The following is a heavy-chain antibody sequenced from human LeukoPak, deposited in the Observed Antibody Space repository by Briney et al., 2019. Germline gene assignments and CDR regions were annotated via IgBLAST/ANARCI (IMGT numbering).Heavy chain of an antibody. J-gene: IGHJ3*01. CDR3: ARLLVNDISGDPDTFDV. Sequence: MPSETLSLTCTVSGGSLSGHYWSWIRQPPGKRLEWIGYVSYTGRTKYNPSLQSRVTISIDTSKSQFSLKLTSVTSADTAVYSCARLLVNDISGDPDTFDVWGQGTTVIVSS. V-gene: IGHV4-59*11. D-gene: IGHD3-22*01. CDR2: VSYTGRT. CDR1: GGSLSGHY.